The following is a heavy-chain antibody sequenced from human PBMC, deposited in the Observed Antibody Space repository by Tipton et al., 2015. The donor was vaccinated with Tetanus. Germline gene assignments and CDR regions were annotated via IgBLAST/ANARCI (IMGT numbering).Heavy chain of an antibody. V-gene: IGHV4-39*01. D-gene: IGHD6-13*01. CDR3: AKHGDTSRNYYFDY. CDR2: IFYSGST. J-gene: IGHJ4*02. CDR1: GGSISSIS. Sequence: TLSLTCTVSGGSISSISWIRQPPGKGLEWIGNIFYSGSTSYNPSLKSRVPLSVDTSRNQFSLKLTSGTAADTAIYYCAKHGDTSRNYYFDYWGQGALVTVSS.